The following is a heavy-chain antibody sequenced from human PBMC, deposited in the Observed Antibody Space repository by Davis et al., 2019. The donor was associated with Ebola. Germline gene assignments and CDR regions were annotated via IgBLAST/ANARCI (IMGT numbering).Heavy chain of an antibody. D-gene: IGHD3-10*01. J-gene: IGHJ5*02. CDR3: ARVIMVRGVCWFDP. V-gene: IGHV3-53*01. CDR1: GFTVSSNY. CDR2: IYSGGST. Sequence: GESLKISCAASGFTVSSNYMSWVRQAPGKGLEWVSVIYSGGSTYYADSVKGRFTISRDNAKNSLYLQMNSLRAEDTAVYYCARVIMVRGVCWFDPWGQGTLVTVSS.